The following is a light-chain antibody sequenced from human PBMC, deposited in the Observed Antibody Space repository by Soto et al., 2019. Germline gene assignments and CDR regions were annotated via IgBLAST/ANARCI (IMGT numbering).Light chain of an antibody. Sequence: QSALTQPASVSGSPGQSITISCTGTSSDVGVYNHVSWYQQHPGKVPKLMIYEVSNRPSGVSDRFSGSKSGNTASLTISGLRAEDEADYYCNSYRDTDTFWVFGGGTKLTVL. CDR1: SSDVGVYNH. CDR3: NSYRDTDTFWV. J-gene: IGLJ3*02. V-gene: IGLV2-14*01. CDR2: EVS.